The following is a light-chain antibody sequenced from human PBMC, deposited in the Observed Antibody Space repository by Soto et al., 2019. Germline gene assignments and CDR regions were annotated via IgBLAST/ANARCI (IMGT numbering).Light chain of an antibody. CDR2: ETS. Sequence: QTVVTQEPSLTVSPGGTVTLTCGSSTGAVTSGHYPYWFQQKPGQAPRTLIYETSNKHSWTPARFSGSLLGGKAALTLSGVQPEDEAEYYCLLYYGGGQLDVFGTGTKVTVL. CDR3: LLYYGGGQLDV. J-gene: IGLJ1*01. CDR1: TGAVTSGHY. V-gene: IGLV7-46*01.